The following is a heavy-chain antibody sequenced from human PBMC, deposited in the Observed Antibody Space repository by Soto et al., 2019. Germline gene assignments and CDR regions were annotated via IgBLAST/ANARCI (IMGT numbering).Heavy chain of an antibody. V-gene: IGHV1-3*01. CDR3: ARTRHSVGPRANDAFDV. Sequence: QVQLVQSGAELKKPGASVNISCTASGFTFSDNLINWVRQAPGQGLEWMVWLNPDTGNTRYPEAFPGRVTISRHSSASMAYLELSDLANEATALYFCARTRHSVGPRANDAFDVWGQGTMITVSS. CDR2: LNPDTGNT. J-gene: IGHJ3*01. D-gene: IGHD2-2*01. CDR1: GFTFSDNL.